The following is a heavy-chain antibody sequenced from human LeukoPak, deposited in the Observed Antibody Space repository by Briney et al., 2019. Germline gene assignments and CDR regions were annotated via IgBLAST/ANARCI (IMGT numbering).Heavy chain of an antibody. D-gene: IGHD5-24*01. V-gene: IGHV4-34*01. J-gene: IGHJ4*02. CDR3: ARGRDRSKAGDH. Sequence: SETLSLTCAVYGGSCDDYYCSWIRQPPGKGLEWIGEIHPHGIFYYNSSLTSRVTISIDTSKSQFSLRLTSVTAADTAFFYCARGRDRSKAGDHWGQGSLATVSS. CDR1: GGSCDDYY. CDR2: IHPHGIF.